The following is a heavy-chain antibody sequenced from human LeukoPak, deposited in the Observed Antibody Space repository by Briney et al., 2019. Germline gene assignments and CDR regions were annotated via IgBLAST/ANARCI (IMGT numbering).Heavy chain of an antibody. CDR2: IRYDGSNK. CDR1: GFTFSSYG. V-gene: IGHV3-30*02. Sequence: GGSLRLSCAASGFTFSSYGMHWVRQAPGKGLEWVAFIRYDGSNKYYADSVKGRFTISRDNSKNTLYLQMNSLRAEDTAVYYCASAEYSSSWGWSPAHQLTDYWGQGTLVTVSS. CDR3: ASAEYSSSWGWSPAHQLTDY. D-gene: IGHD6-13*01. J-gene: IGHJ4*02.